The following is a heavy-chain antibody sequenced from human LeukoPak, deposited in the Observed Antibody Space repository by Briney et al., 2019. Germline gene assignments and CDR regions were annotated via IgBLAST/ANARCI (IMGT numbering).Heavy chain of an antibody. D-gene: IGHD4-23*01. CDR1: GYTLTSYD. Sequence: ASVKVSCKASGYTLTSYDINWVRQATGQGLEYMGWMNPNSGSIEYAQKFQGRVTMTRDTSISTAYMELSSLRSEDTAVYYCARRTEHGNDYWGQGTLVTVSS. V-gene: IGHV1-8*01. J-gene: IGHJ4*02. CDR2: MNPNSGSI. CDR3: ARRTEHGNDY.